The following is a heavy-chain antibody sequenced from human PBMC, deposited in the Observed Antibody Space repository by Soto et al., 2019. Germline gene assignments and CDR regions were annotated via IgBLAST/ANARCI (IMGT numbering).Heavy chain of an antibody. CDR2: ISYDGSDK. CDR1: GFTFSSYA. J-gene: IGHJ6*02. V-gene: IGHV3-30*14. CDR3: ARGFGWVDV. Sequence: PGGSLRLSCAASGFTFSSYAMHWVRQAPGKGLEWVALISYDGSDKDYADSVKGRFTISRDNSKNTLYLQMNSLRAEDTAVYYCARGFGWVDVWGQGTTVTVSS. D-gene: IGHD3-10*01.